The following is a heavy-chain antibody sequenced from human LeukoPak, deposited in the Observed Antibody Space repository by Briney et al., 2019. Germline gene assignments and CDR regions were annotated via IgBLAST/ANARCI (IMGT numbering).Heavy chain of an antibody. CDR2: ISYDGRNI. D-gene: IGHD2-2*01. J-gene: IGHJ4*02. CDR1: GFTFSNYA. CDR3: AKGPLRGTAAAIDY. V-gene: IGHV3-30*04. Sequence: GGSLRLSCAASGFTFSNYAMNWVRQAPGKGLEWVAVISYDGRNIHYPDSVKGRFTISRDISTDTLWLQMDSLRTEDTAVYYCAKGPLRGTAAAIDYWGQGTLVTVSS.